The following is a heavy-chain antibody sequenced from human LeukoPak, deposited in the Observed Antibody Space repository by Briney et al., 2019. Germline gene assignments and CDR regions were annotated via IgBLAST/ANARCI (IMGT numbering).Heavy chain of an antibody. D-gene: IGHD6-25*01. Sequence: SETLSLTCAVYGGSFSGYYWSWIRQPPGKGLEWIGEINHSGSTNYNPSLKSRVTISVDTSKNQFSLKLSSVTAADTAVHYCARQGIAADSPIPVGFDYWGQGTLVTVSS. V-gene: IGHV4-34*01. CDR1: GGSFSGYY. J-gene: IGHJ4*02. CDR2: INHSGST. CDR3: ARQGIAADSPIPVGFDY.